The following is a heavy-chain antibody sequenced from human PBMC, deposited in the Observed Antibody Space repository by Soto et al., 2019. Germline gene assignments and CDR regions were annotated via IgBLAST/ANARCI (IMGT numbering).Heavy chain of an antibody. CDR2: ISAYNGNT. CDR1: GYSFTSYG. J-gene: IGHJ4*02. D-gene: IGHD1-7*01. Sequence: QVQLVQSGAEVKKPGASVKVSCKASGYSFTSYGISWVRQAPGQGLEWMGWISAYNGNTNYAQKFQGRVTMTTDTSTSTVYMELRSLRSDDTAVYYCVRDRALELGDYWGQGTLVTVSS. CDR3: VRDRALELGDY. V-gene: IGHV1-18*01.